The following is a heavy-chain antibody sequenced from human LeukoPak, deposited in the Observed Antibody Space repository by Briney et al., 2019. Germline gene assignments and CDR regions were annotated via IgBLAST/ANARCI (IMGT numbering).Heavy chain of an antibody. CDR1: GFTFSSYA. V-gene: IGHV3-23*01. J-gene: IGHJ4*02. D-gene: IGHD3-9*01. CDR3: AKPDYYDILTGYDY. CDR2: ISGSGGST. Sequence: GGSLRLSCAASGFTFSSYAMSWVRQAPGKGLEWVSAISGSGGSTYYADSVKGRFTISRDNSKNTLYLQMNSLRAEDTAVYYCAKPDYYDILTGYDYWGQGTLVTVSS.